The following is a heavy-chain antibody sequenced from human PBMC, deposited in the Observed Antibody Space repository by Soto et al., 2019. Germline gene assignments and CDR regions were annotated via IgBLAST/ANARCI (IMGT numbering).Heavy chain of an antibody. J-gene: IGHJ4*02. V-gene: IGHV3-23*01. CDR1: GFTFSSYA. D-gene: IGHD7-27*01. CDR3: AKDRAEWGSYDY. CDR2: ISGSGGST. Sequence: QPGGSLRLSCAASGFTFSSYAMSWVRQAPGKGPKWVSTISGSGGSTYYAESVKGRFTISRDNSKNTLYLQMNSLRAEDTAVYYCAKDRAEWGSYDYWGQGILVTVSS.